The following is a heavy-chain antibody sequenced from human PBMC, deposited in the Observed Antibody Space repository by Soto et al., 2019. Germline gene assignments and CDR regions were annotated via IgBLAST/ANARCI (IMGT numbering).Heavy chain of an antibody. CDR2: ISAYNGNT. D-gene: IGHD2-15*01. Sequence: ASVKVSCKASGYTFTSYGISWVRQAPGQGLEWMGWISAYNGNTNYAQKLQGRVTMTTDTSTSTAYMELRSLRSDDTAVYYCARDLREYCSGGSCYSTFDYWGQGTLVTVSS. V-gene: IGHV1-18*01. J-gene: IGHJ4*02. CDR3: ARDLREYCSGGSCYSTFDY. CDR1: GYTFTSYG.